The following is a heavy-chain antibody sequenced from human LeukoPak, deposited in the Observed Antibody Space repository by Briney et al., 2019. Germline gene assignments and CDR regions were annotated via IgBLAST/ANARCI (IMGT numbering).Heavy chain of an antibody. V-gene: IGHV1-18*01. J-gene: IGHJ3*02. Sequence: GTSVKVSCKASGYPFTSYAITWVRQAPGQGLEWMGRISGYNGDTQYAQKIQARVTVTSDTSTSTAYMELRSPRSDDTAVYYCARVSYYYDSSGYWVDAFDIWGQGTMVTVSP. D-gene: IGHD3-22*01. CDR1: GYPFTSYA. CDR3: ARVSYYYDSSGYWVDAFDI. CDR2: ISGYNGDT.